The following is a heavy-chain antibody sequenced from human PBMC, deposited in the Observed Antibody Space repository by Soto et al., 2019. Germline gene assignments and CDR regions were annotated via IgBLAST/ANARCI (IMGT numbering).Heavy chain of an antibody. V-gene: IGHV1-2*04. Sequence: GLEWMGWINPNSGGTNYAQKFQGWVTMTRDTSISTAYMELSRLRSDDTAVYYCARDRSAGTFYYYYGMGVCGQGTTVSV. D-gene: IGHD6-13*01. CDR2: INPNSGGT. J-gene: IGHJ6*02. CDR3: ARDRSAGTFYYYYGMGV.